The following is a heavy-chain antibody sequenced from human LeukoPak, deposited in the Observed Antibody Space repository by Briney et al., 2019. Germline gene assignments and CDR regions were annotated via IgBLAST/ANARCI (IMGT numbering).Heavy chain of an antibody. J-gene: IGHJ4*02. CDR1: GFTFSSYE. D-gene: IGHD5-18*01. Sequence: GGSLRLSCAASGFTFSSYEMNWVRQAPGKGLEWVSYISSSGSTIYYADSVKGRFTISRDNSKNTLYLQMNSLRVEDTAVYYCAKDRAEYSYAHNGLDYWGQGTLVTVSS. CDR3: AKDRAEYSYAHNGLDY. V-gene: IGHV3-48*03. CDR2: ISSSGSTI.